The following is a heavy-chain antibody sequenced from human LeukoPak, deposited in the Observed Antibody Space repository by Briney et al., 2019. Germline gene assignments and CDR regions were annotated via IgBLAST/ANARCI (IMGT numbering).Heavy chain of an antibody. CDR1: GFTFSSYA. CDR2: ISDDGSNK. CDR3: ARSTGYCSSTTCYGAYYMDV. V-gene: IGHV3-30-3*01. D-gene: IGHD2-2*01. Sequence: GRSLRLSCAASGFTFSSYAMHWVRQAPGKGLEWVAVISDDGSNKYYTDSVKGRFTISRDNSKNTLYLQLNSLRAEDTAVYYCARSTGYCSSTTCYGAYYMDVWGQGTTVTVSS. J-gene: IGHJ6*03.